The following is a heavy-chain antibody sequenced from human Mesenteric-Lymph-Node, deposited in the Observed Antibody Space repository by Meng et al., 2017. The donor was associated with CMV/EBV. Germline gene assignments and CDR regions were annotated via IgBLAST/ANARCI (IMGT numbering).Heavy chain of an antibody. D-gene: IGHD6-19*01. CDR1: GFTFSSYT. Sequence: GESLKISCAASGFTFSSYTMNWVRQAPGTGLEWVSSISSSGSPIYYADSVKGRFTISRDNAKNSLYLQMNSLRAEDTAVYYCARDPASVVWGQGTMVTVSS. J-gene: IGHJ6*02. CDR3: ARDPASVV. V-gene: IGHV3-21*01. CDR2: ISSSGSPI.